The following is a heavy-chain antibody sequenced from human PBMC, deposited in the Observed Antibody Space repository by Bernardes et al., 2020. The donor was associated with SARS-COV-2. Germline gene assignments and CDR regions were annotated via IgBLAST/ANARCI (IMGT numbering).Heavy chain of an antibody. J-gene: IGHJ2*01. V-gene: IGHV3-74*03. CDR2: ISDDGTTT. Sequence: GGSLRLSCETSGFTLSDYLMHWVRQVPGKALVWVSLISDDGTTTSYADAVKGRFTVSRDNAKNTLYLQMNNLRVEDTAVYYCGKRAVTGSRWYFDPWGRGTLVNVSS. CDR3: GKRAVTGSRWYFDP. D-gene: IGHD6-19*01. CDR1: GFTLSDYL.